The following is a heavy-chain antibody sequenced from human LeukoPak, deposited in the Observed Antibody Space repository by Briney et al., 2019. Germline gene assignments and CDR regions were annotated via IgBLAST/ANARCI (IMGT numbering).Heavy chain of an antibody. Sequence: GGSLRLSCSASGFTFSKHWMHWVRQAPGKGLVWVSRINSDGSSTSYADSVKGRFTISRDNAKNTLYLQMNSLRAEDTAVYYCARTGDYYDSSGYYFGYYYYMDVWGKGTTVTISS. J-gene: IGHJ6*03. CDR3: ARTGDYYDSSGYYFGYYYYMDV. V-gene: IGHV3-74*01. D-gene: IGHD3-22*01. CDR2: INSDGSST. CDR1: GFTFSKHW.